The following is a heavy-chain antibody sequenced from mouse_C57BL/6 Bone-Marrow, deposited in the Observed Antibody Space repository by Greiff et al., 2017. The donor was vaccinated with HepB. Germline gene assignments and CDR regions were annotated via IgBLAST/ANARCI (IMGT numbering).Heavy chain of an antibody. D-gene: IGHD1-1*01. CDR1: YTFTDYYM. Sequence: VQLQQSGPELVKPGASVKMSCKASGYTFTDYYMHWVKQKPGKGLEWIGEIYPGSGNTYYNEKFKGKATLTADKSSSTASMQLSSLTSEDSAVYFCARRGYGSSSWFADWGQGTLVTVSA. CDR3: RRGYGSSSWFAD. CDR2: YPGSGNTY. J-gene: IGHJ3*01. V-gene: IGHV1-83*01.